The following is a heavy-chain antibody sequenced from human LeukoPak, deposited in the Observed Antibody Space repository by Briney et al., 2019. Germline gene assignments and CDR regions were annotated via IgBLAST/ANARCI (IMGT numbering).Heavy chain of an antibody. D-gene: IGHD4-11*01. J-gene: IGHJ6*03. CDR1: GGSISYYS. V-gene: IGHV4-59*01. CDR3: ARGRVSSSTWYSTYYYFFYMDF. Sequence: SETLSLTCTVSGGSISYYSWSWIRQPPGKGLEWIGYIYDSGNTNYNPSLKSRVTISVDTSKNFFSLRLRSVTAADTAVYFCARGRVSSSTWYSTYYYFFYMDFWGKGTTVTVSS. CDR2: IYDSGNT.